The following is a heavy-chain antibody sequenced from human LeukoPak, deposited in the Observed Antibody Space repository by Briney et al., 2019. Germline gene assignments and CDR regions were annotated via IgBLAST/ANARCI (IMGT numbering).Heavy chain of an antibody. CDR3: ARDRMDSGSFDY. J-gene: IGHJ4*02. V-gene: IGHV4-59*01. D-gene: IGHD3-10*01. CDR1: DDSITMYY. Sequence: PSETLSLTCSVSDDSITMYYWSWIRQPPGKGPEWIGYISYSGSTNYNPSLKSRVTISVDTSNNQFSLKLTSVTAADTAVYYCARDRMDSGSFDYWGQGTLVTVSS. CDR2: ISYSGST.